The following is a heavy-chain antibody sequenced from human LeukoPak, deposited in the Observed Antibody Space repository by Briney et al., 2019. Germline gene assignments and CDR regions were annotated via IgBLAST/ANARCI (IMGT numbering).Heavy chain of an antibody. J-gene: IGHJ4*02. CDR2: LGPISSSI. V-gene: IGHV3-21*01. CDR1: GFTFSSYS. D-gene: IGHD4-17*01. Sequence: GGSLRLSCVASGFTFSSYSMNWVRQAPGKGLEWVSSLGPISSSIYYAESVKGRFTISRDNAKNSLYLQMNSLRAEDTAVYYCAREDYEGFDCWGQGTLVIVSS. CDR3: AREDYEGFDC.